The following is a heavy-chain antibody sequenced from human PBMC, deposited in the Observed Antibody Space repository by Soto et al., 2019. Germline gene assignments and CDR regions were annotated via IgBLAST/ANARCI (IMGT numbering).Heavy chain of an antibody. Sequence: QVQLQQWGAGLLKPSETLSLTCAVYGGSFSGYYWSWIRQPPGKGLEWIGEINHSGSTNYNPSLKSRVTISVDTSKNQFSLKLSSVTAADTAVYYCARGRWGRWELTAAEYFQHLGQGTLVTVSS. V-gene: IGHV4-34*01. CDR1: GGSFSGYY. J-gene: IGHJ1*01. CDR3: ARGRWGRWELTAAEYFQH. D-gene: IGHD1-26*01. CDR2: INHSGST.